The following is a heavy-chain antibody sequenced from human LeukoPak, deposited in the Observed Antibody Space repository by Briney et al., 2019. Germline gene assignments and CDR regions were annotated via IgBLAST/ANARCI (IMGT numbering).Heavy chain of an antibody. V-gene: IGHV3-7*01. CDR1: GFTFSSYW. D-gene: IGHD2/OR15-2a*01. J-gene: IGHJ4*02. CDR2: IKQDGSEK. CDR3: ARDGGWATLVYFDY. Sequence: PGGSLRLSCAASGFTFSSYWMSWVRQAPGKGLEWVANIKQDGSEKYYVDSVKGRFTISRDNAKNSLYLQMNSLRAEDTAVYYCARDGGWATLVYFDYWGQGTLVTVSS.